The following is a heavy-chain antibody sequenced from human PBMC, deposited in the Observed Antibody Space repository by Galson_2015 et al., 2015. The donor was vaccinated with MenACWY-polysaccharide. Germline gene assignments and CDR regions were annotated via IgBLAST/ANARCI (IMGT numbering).Heavy chain of an antibody. CDR2: ISSGSDTT. D-gene: IGHD2-15*01. CDR1: GFNFSIYV. J-gene: IGHJ3*02. Sequence: SLRLSCAASGFNFSIYVMTWVRQAPGKGLEWVSAISSGSDTTYYTDSVKGRFTISRDNSKDTVHLQMDSLRAEDTAVYYCAREGSRIVFPAFDTWGQGTMVTVSS. V-gene: IGHV3-23*01. CDR3: AREGSRIVFPAFDT.